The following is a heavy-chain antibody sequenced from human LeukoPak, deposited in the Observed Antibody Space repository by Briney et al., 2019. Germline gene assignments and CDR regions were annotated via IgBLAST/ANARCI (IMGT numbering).Heavy chain of an antibody. V-gene: IGHV3-15*01. J-gene: IGHJ4*02. CDR2: IRSRSDGGTP. CDR3: TTEFGDKSGRYYFDY. D-gene: IGHD4-23*01. CDR1: GFTFSNAW. Sequence: KSGGSLRLSCAASGFTFSNAWMSWVRQAPGKGLEWVGRIRSRSDGGTPDYAALVKGSFIISRDDSKDTLFLQMNSLKTEDTALYYCTTEFGDKSGRYYFDYWGQGALVTVSS.